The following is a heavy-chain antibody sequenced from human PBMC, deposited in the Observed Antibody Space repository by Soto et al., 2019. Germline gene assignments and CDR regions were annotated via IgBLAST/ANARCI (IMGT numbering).Heavy chain of an antibody. CDR1: CYTFTSYG. V-gene: IGHV1-18*01. Sequence: ASVKVSCKASCYTFTSYGISWVRQAPGQGLEWMGWISAYNGNTNYAQKLQGRVTMTTDTYTSTAYMELRSLRSDDTAVYYCARDYCSSTSCYGNDYWGQGTLVTVSS. D-gene: IGHD2-2*01. CDR2: ISAYNGNT. J-gene: IGHJ4*02. CDR3: ARDYCSSTSCYGNDY.